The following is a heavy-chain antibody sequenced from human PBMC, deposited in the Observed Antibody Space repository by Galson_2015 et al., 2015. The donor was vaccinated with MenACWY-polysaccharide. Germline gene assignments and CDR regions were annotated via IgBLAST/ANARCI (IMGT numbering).Heavy chain of an antibody. D-gene: IGHD6-13*01. J-gene: IGHJ5*02. CDR1: GGTFSSYA. Sequence: SVKVSCKASGGTFSSYAISWVRQAPGQGLEWMGGIIPIFGTANYAQKFQGRVTITADESTSTAYMELSSLRSEDTAVYYCARKEGIAAADPFDPWGQGTLVTVSS. CDR3: ARKEGIAAADPFDP. V-gene: IGHV1-69*13. CDR2: IIPIFGTA.